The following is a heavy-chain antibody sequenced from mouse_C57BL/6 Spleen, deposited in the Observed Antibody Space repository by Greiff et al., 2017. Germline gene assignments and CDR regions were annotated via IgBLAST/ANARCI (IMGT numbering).Heavy chain of an antibody. D-gene: IGHD3-2*02. V-gene: IGHV2-9-1*01. CDR1: GFSLTSYA. J-gene: IGHJ2*01. CDR2: IWTGGGT. CDR3: ARDSSGYRGLFDY. Sequence: VQLQQSGPGLVAPSQSLSITCTVSGFSLTSYAISWVRQPPGKGLEWLGVIWTGGGTNYNSALKSRLSISKDNSKSQVFLKMNSLQTDDTARYXCARDSSGYRGLFDYWGQGTTLTVSS.